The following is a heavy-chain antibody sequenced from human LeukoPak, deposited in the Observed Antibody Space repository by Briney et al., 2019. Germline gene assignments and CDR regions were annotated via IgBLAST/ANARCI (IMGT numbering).Heavy chain of an antibody. CDR3: AKSFTSSSSDY. CDR1: GYTFTGYY. V-gene: IGHV1-2*02. CDR2: INPNSGDT. Sequence: ASVKVSCKASGYTFTGYYMHWVRQAPGQGLEWMGWINPNSGDTNYAQKFQGRVTMTRDTSISTAYMELSRLRSDDTAVYYCAKSFTSSSSDYWGQGTLVTVSS. D-gene: IGHD6-13*01. J-gene: IGHJ4*02.